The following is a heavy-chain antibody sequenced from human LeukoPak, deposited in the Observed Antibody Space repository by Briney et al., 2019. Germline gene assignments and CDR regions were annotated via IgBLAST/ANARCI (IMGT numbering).Heavy chain of an antibody. CDR1: GFTFSSYW. CDR2: IKQDGSEK. Sequence: GGSLRLSCAASGFTFSSYWMSWVRQAPGKGLEWVANIKQDGSEKYYVDSVKGRFTISRDNAKNSLYLQMSSLRAEDTAVYYCAKALVDYYDSSGYYWGQGTLVTVSS. V-gene: IGHV3-7*03. D-gene: IGHD3-22*01. CDR3: AKALVDYYDSSGYY. J-gene: IGHJ4*02.